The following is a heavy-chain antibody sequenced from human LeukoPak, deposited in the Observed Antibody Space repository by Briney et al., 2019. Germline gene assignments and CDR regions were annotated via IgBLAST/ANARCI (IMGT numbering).Heavy chain of an antibody. CDR2: ISTSGRYI. V-gene: IGHV3-21*01. Sequence: GGSLRLSCAASGLTFNGYTMNWVRQAPGKGLQWVSSISTSGRYIYYADSLKGRFTISRDNGKNSLYLQMNSLSAEDTALYYCARRIDGYNTNYFDYWGQGTLVTVSS. D-gene: IGHD5-24*01. J-gene: IGHJ4*02. CDR3: ARRIDGYNTNYFDY. CDR1: GLTFNGYT.